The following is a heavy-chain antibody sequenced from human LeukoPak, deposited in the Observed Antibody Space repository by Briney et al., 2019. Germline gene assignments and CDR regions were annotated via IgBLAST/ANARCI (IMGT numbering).Heavy chain of an antibody. J-gene: IGHJ4*02. Sequence: PGGSLRLSCAASGFTFSSYAMNWVRQAPGKGLEWVSVISGSGGTTYYADSVKGRFTISRDNSNNTLYLQMNSLRAEDTAVYYCAKDLKYGDYGGFDYWCQGTLVTVSS. V-gene: IGHV3-23*01. CDR1: GFTFSSYA. CDR2: ISGSGGTT. D-gene: IGHD4-17*01. CDR3: AKDLKYGDYGGFDY.